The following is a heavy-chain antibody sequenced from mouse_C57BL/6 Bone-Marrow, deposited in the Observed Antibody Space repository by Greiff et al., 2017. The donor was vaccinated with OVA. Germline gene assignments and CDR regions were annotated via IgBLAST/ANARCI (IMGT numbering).Heavy chain of an antibody. D-gene: IGHD1-1*01. Sequence: QVQLQQSGPELVKPGASVKISCKASGYAFSSSWMNWVKQRPGKGLEWIGRIYPGDGDTNYNGKFKGKATLTADKASSTAYMQLSSLTSEDSAVYVGARSGTTVASYWYFDVWGTGTTVTVSS. J-gene: IGHJ1*03. V-gene: IGHV1-82*01. CDR3: ARSGTTVASYWYFDV. CDR1: GYAFSSSW. CDR2: IYPGDGDT.